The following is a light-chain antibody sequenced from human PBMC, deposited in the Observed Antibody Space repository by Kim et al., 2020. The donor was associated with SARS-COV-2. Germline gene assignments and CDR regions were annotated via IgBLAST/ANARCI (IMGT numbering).Light chain of an antibody. Sequence: EIVLTQSPGTLSLSPGERATLSCRASQSVSSSYLAWYQQKPGQAPRLLTYGASSRATGIPDRFSGSGSGTDFTLTISRLEPEDFAVYYCQQYGDSTRTFGQGTKLEI. CDR2: GAS. CDR1: QSVSSSY. V-gene: IGKV3-20*01. CDR3: QQYGDSTRT. J-gene: IGKJ2*01.